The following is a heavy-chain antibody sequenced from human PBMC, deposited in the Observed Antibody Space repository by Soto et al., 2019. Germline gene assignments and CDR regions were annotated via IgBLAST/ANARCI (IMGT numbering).Heavy chain of an antibody. V-gene: IGHV3-23*01. Sequence: LRLSCAASGFTFSSYSMSWARQAPGKGLEWVSAISGSGGSTYYADSVKGRFTISRDNSKNTLYLQMNSLRAEDTAVYYCAKDAKYSYWLLDYWGQGTLVTVSS. CDR2: ISGSGGST. J-gene: IGHJ4*02. CDR1: GFTFSSYS. D-gene: IGHD5-18*01. CDR3: AKDAKYSYWLLDY.